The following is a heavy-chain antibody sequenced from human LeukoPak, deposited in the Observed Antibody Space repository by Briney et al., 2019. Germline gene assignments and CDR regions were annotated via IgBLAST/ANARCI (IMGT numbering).Heavy chain of an antibody. V-gene: IGHV4-31*03. J-gene: IGHJ6*02. CDR2: IYYSGST. Sequence: PSETLSLTCTVSGGSISSGGYYWSWIRQPPGKGLEWIGYIYYSGSTYYNPSLKSRVTISVDTSKNQFSLKLSSVTAADTAVYYCARAPGYSPEYYGMDVWGQGTTVTVSS. D-gene: IGHD5-18*01. CDR1: GGSISSGGYY. CDR3: ARAPGYSPEYYGMDV.